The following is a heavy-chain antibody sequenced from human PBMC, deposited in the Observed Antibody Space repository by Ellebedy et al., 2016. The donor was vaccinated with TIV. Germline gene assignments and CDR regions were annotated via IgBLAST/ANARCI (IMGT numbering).Heavy chain of an antibody. CDR2: ISSSSSYI. V-gene: IGHV3-21*01. Sequence: PGGSLRLSCAASGFTFSSYSMNWVRQAPGKGLEWVSSISSSSSYIYYADSVKGRFTISRDNAKNSLYLQMNSLRAEDTAVYYCASSDYSNHNWFDPWGQGTLATVSS. D-gene: IGHD4-11*01. CDR1: GFTFSSYS. J-gene: IGHJ5*02. CDR3: ASSDYSNHNWFDP.